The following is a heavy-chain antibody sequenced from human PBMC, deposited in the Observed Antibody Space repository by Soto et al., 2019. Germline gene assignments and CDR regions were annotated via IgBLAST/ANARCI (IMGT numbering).Heavy chain of an antibody. CDR1: GFTFSYG. D-gene: IGHD2-15*01. CDR3: AKLVIGYCSGNTCDDY. CDR2: ISYDSSNK. J-gene: IGHJ4*02. Sequence: VQLLESGGGLIQPGGSLRLSCAASGFTFSYGIHWLRQAPGKVLEWVAYISYDSSNKFYGDSVKGRFTISRDNSKNTQFLQVNSLRAEDTAVYYCAKLVIGYCSGNTCDDYWGQGTLVAVSS. V-gene: IGHV3-30*18.